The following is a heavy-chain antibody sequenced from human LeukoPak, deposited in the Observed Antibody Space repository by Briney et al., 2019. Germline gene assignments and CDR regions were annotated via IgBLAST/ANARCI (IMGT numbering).Heavy chain of an antibody. CDR1: GFTFSSYW. D-gene: IGHD3-22*01. V-gene: IGHV3-74*01. CDR2: INSDGSST. CDR3: ARALQKYLPMISNAFDI. Sequence: GGSLRLSCAASGFTFSSYWMHWVRQAPGKGLVWVSRINSDGSSTSYADSVKGRFTISRDNAKNTLYLQMNSLRAEDTAVYYCARALQKYLPMISNAFDIWGQGTMATVSS. J-gene: IGHJ3*02.